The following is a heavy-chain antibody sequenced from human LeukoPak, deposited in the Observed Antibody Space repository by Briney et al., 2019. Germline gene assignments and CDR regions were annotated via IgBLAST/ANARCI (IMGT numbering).Heavy chain of an antibody. Sequence: PGRSLRLSCAASGFTFSSYAMHWVRQAPGEGLEWVAVISYDGSNKYYADSVKGRFTISRDNSKNTLYLQMNSLRAEDTAVYYCARDQDSSGWYTFDYWGQGTLVTVSS. V-gene: IGHV3-30*04. J-gene: IGHJ4*02. D-gene: IGHD6-19*01. CDR3: ARDQDSSGWYTFDY. CDR1: GFTFSSYA. CDR2: ISYDGSNK.